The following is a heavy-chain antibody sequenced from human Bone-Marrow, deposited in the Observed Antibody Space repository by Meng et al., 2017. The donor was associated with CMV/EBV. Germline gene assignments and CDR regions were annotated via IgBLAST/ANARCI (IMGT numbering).Heavy chain of an antibody. CDR2: IYSSGKL. CDR3: VRGSVYFDS. V-gene: IGHV3-53*01. D-gene: IGHD5/OR15-5a*01. Sequence: GESLKIPCGASGANVSSSYMSRGRQAPGRGLEWVSVIYSSGKLYYADSGTGRFTISRHNSKNTLHLQMDSLSAGDTAGYYCVRGSVYFDSWGQGTLVTVSS. CDR1: GANVSSSY. J-gene: IGHJ4*02.